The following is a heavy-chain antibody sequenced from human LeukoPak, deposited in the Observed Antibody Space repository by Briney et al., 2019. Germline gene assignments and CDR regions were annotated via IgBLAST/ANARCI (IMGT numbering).Heavy chain of an antibody. V-gene: IGHV3-23*01. CDR2: ISASGGNT. CDR3: VSFYETY. J-gene: IGHJ4*02. CDR1: GFIFSSFA. Sequence: GGSLRLSCTASGFIFSSFAMNWVRQAPGKGLEWVSGISASGGNTNYADSVKGRFTISKDNAKNTVYLQMNSLRAEDTAVYYCVSFYETYWGRGTLVTVSS. D-gene: IGHD2/OR15-2a*01.